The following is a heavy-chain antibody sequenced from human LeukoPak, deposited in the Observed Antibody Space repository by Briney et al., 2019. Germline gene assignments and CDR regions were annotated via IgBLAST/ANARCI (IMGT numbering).Heavy chain of an antibody. Sequence: SETLSLTCAVYGGSFSGYYWSWIRQPPGKGLEWIGEINHSGSTNYNPSLKSRVTISVDTSKNQFSLKLSSVTAADTAVYYCARERITMVRGVSYYYYMDVWGKGTTVTVSS. CDR2: INHSGST. J-gene: IGHJ6*03. D-gene: IGHD3-10*01. V-gene: IGHV4-34*01. CDR3: ARERITMVRGVSYYYYMDV. CDR1: GGSFSGYY.